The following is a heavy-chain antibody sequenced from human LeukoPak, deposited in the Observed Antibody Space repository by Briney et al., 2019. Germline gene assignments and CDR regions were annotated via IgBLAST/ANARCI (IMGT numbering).Heavy chain of an antibody. CDR3: AKRVSPYDSSGYYPFDY. CDR1: GFTFSSYG. D-gene: IGHD3-22*01. Sequence: GGSLRLSCAASGFTFSSYGMSWVRQAPGKGLEWVSAISATGGTTYYADSVKGRFTISRDNSKNTLYLQMNSLRAEDTAVYYCAKRVSPYDSSGYYPFDYWGQGTLVTVSS. CDR2: ISATGGTT. J-gene: IGHJ4*02. V-gene: IGHV3-23*01.